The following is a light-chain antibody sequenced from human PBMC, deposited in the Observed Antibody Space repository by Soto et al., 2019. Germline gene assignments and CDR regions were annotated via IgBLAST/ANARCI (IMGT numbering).Light chain of an antibody. V-gene: IGKV3-15*01. CDR1: QSISSN. Sequence: EIVMTQSPATLSVSPGERATLSCRASQSISSNLAWYQQKPGQAPRLLIYGASTRATGIPVGFSGSGYGTEFTLTISSLQSEDFAVYYCQQYNNWPGTFGQGTKVEIK. CDR2: GAS. J-gene: IGKJ1*01. CDR3: QQYNNWPGT.